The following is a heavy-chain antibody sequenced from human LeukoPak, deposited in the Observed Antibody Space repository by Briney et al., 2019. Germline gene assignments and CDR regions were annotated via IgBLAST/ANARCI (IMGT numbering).Heavy chain of an antibody. CDR3: ARGRSRITIFGVVITNKGFDY. Sequence: SETLSLTCAVYGGSFSGYYWSWIRQPPGKGLEWIGEINHSGSTNYNPSLKSRVTISLDTSKNQFSLKLSSVTAADTAVYYCARGRSRITIFGVVITNKGFDYWGQGTLVTVSS. J-gene: IGHJ4*02. CDR1: GGSFSGYY. D-gene: IGHD3-3*01. CDR2: INHSGST. V-gene: IGHV4-34*01.